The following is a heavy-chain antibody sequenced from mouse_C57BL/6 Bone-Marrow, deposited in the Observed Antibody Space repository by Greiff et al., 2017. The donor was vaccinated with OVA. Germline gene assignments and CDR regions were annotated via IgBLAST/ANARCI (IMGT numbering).Heavy chain of an antibody. V-gene: IGHV5-17*01. CDR2: LSSGSSTI. D-gene: IGHD1-1*01. Sequence: EVQLVESGGGLVKPGGSLKLSCAASGFTFSDYGMHWVRQAPEKGLEWVAYLSSGSSTIYYADTVTGRFTLSRAHAKNTLFLQMTSLRSEDTAMYYCARYYYGSSPYWYFDVWGTGTTVTVSS. J-gene: IGHJ1*03. CDR3: ARYYYGSSPYWYFDV. CDR1: GFTFSDYG.